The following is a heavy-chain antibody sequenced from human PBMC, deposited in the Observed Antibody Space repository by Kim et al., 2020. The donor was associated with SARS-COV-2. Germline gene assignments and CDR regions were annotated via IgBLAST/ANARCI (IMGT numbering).Heavy chain of an antibody. CDR1: GFTFGDYA. V-gene: IGHV3-9*01. J-gene: IGHJ6*02. CDR3: AKGIFEGQWLVPEYYYYYGMDV. D-gene: IGHD6-19*01. Sequence: GGSLRLSCAASGFTFGDYAMHWVRQAPGKGLEWVSGISWNSGSIGYADSVKGRFTISRDNAKNSLYLQMNSLRAEDTALYYCAKGIFEGQWLVPEYYYYYGMDVSRQG. CDR2: ISWNSGSI.